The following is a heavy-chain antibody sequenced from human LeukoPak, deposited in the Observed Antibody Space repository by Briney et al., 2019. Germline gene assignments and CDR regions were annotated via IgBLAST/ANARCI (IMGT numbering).Heavy chain of an antibody. CDR3: ARVKYTCSWHPVDF. D-gene: IGHD6-13*01. Sequence: SETLSLTCTVSGDSISSGGYHWNWIRQRPGKGLEWIGYIYDSGSTYYSPSLKSRLSISVDTSKNQFSLRLNSVTAADTAVYYCARVKYTCSWHPVDFWGQGALVTVSS. V-gene: IGHV4-31*03. CDR1: GDSISSGGYH. J-gene: IGHJ4*02. CDR2: IYDSGST.